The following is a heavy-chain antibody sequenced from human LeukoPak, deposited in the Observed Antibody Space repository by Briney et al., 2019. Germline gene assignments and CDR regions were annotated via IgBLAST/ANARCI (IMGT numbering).Heavy chain of an antibody. CDR3: ARDVVPADNYYSLMDV. CDR2: ISSGSSTI. D-gene: IGHD2-2*01. V-gene: IGHV3-48*02. Sequence: GSLRLSCAASGSTFSTYSMNWVRQAPGKGLEWVSYISSGSSTIYYADSVKGRFTISRDNAKNSLYLQMNSLRDEDTAVYYCARDVVPADNYYSLMDVWGQGTTVTVSS. J-gene: IGHJ6*02. CDR1: GSTFSTYS.